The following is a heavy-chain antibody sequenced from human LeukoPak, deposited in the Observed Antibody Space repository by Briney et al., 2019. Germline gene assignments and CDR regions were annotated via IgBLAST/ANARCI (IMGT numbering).Heavy chain of an antibody. V-gene: IGHV3-11*06. CDR2: ISSSSSYT. Sequence: GGSLRLSCAASGFTFSDYYMSWIRQAPGKGLEWVSYISSSSSYTNYADSVKGRFTISRDNAKNSLYLQMNSLRAEDTAVYYCARDMRDTAMPYFDYWGQGTLVTVSS. CDR1: GFTFSDYY. CDR3: ARDMRDTAMPYFDY. D-gene: IGHD5-18*01. J-gene: IGHJ4*02.